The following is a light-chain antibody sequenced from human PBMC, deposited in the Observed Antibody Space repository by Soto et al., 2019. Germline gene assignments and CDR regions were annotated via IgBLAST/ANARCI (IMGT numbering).Light chain of an antibody. J-gene: IGLJ1*01. CDR3: QSYASSLSGYYV. CDR1: SSNIGAGYD. CDR2: GNS. Sequence: QSALTQQPPVSGPPGQRVTISCTGSSSNIGAGYDVHWYQQLPGTAPKLLIYGNSNRPSGVPARSSGSKSGTSASLAITGLQAEDAADYYCQSYASSLSGYYVFGTGTEVTGL. V-gene: IGLV1-40*01.